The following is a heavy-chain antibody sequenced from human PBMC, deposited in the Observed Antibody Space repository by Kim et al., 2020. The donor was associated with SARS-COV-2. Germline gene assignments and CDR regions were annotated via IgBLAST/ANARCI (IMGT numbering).Heavy chain of an antibody. V-gene: IGHV3-30*18. Sequence: GGSLRLSCAASGFTFSSYGMHWVRQAPGKGLEWVAVISYDGSNKYYADSVKGRFTISRDNSKNTLYLQMNSLRAEDTAVYYCAKASRGIVVVTALDYWG. CDR2: ISYDGSNK. CDR3: AKASRGIVVVTALDY. J-gene: IGHJ4*01. D-gene: IGHD2-21*02. CDR1: GFTFSSYG.